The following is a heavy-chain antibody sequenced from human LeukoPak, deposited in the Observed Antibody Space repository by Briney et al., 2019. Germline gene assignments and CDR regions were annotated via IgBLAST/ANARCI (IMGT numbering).Heavy chain of an antibody. CDR3: ARLDYSLNSFDP. CDR1: GGSFSGYY. D-gene: IGHD4-11*01. V-gene: IGHV4-34*01. Sequence: SETLSLTCAVYGGSFSGYYWSWIRQPPGKGLEWIGEINHSGSTNYNPSLKSRVTISVDTSKNQFSLKLSSVTAADTAVYYCARLDYSLNSFDPWGQGTLVTVSS. CDR2: INHSGST. J-gene: IGHJ5*02.